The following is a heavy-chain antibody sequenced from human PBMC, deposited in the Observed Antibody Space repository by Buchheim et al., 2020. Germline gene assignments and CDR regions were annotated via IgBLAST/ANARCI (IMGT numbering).Heavy chain of an antibody. D-gene: IGHD3-10*01. CDR3: ARGRLRTHYSPFDY. CDR2: IYYSGDT. CDR1: GGPINTYY. J-gene: IGHJ4*02. V-gene: IGHV4-59*08. Sequence: QVRLQESGPGLVKASETLSLTCTVSGGPINTYYWTWIRQPPGKGLEWIGSIYYSGDTNYNPSLKSRVTISLDTSKNQFSLKLSSVTATDTAVYYCARGRLRTHYSPFDYWGQGTL.